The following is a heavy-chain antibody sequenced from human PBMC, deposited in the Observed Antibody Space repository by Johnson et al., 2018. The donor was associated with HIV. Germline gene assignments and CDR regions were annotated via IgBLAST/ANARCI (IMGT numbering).Heavy chain of an antibody. D-gene: IGHD3-3*01. J-gene: IGHJ3*02. CDR2: IKQDGSEK. CDR1: GFTFSSYW. V-gene: IGHV3-7*01. Sequence: VQLVESGGGVVQPGGSLRVSCAASGFTFSSYWMNWVRQAPGKGLEWVAKIKQDGSEKYYVDSVKGRFTISRDNAKNSLYLQMNSLRAEDTAVYYCARGARGDLEWLLSGHAFDIWGQGTMVTVSS. CDR3: ARGARGDLEWLLSGHAFDI.